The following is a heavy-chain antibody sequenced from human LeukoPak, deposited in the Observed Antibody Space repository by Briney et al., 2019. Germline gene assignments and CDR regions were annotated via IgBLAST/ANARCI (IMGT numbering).Heavy chain of an antibody. D-gene: IGHD1-26*01. V-gene: IGHV1-2*02. CDR2: IIPNSGGT. CDR1: GYTFSDYY. Sequence: ASVKVSCKTSGYTFSDYYLHWVRQAPGQGLEWMGYIIPNSGGTNYAQKFQGRVTMTSDTSISTAYMELSRLRSDDTAVYYCARSLAGSYSFDYWGQGTLVTVSS. J-gene: IGHJ4*02. CDR3: ARSLAGSYSFDY.